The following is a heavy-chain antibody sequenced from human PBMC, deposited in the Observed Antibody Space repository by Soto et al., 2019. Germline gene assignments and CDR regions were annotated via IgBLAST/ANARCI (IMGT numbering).Heavy chain of an antibody. V-gene: IGHV5-51*01. D-gene: IGHD2-21*02. J-gene: IGHJ4*02. CDR1: GYSFTSYW. Sequence: PGESLKISCKVSGYSFTSYWIGWVRQMPGKGLEWMGIIYPGDSDTRYSPSFQGQVTISADKSISTAYLRWSSLKASDTAMYYCARRPLGDSTPFDYWGQGTLVTVSS. CDR2: IYPGDSDT. CDR3: ARRPLGDSTPFDY.